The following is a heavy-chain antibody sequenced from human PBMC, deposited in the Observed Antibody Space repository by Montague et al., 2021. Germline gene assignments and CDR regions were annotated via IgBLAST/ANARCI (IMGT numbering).Heavy chain of an antibody. J-gene: IGHJ3*02. CDR1: GDSISSYEYY. D-gene: IGHD3-10*01. CDR2: VYKRGDT. Sequence: SETLSLTCSVSGDSISSYEYYWTWIRQPAGRGLEWIGRVYKRGDTNTNPSLRSRLTLSVDTSKNHFSLTLTSVTAADTAVYFCARDSPVVEPWVGGHKGAFDIWGQGTMVTVSS. CDR3: ARDSPVVEPWVGGHKGAFDI. V-gene: IGHV4-4*07.